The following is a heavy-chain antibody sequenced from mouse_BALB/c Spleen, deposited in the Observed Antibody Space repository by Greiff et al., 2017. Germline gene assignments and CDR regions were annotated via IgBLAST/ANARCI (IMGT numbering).Heavy chain of an antibody. CDR1: GYTFTDYA. V-gene: IGHV1S137*01. CDR3: ARSLQTARVYAMDY. Sequence: VKLQQSGAELVRPGVSVKISCKGSGYTFTDYAMHWVKQSHAKSLEWIGVISTYYGDASYNQKFKGKATMTVDKSSSTAYMELARLTSEDSAIYYCARSLQTARVYAMDYWGQGTSVTVSS. CDR2: ISTYYGDA. J-gene: IGHJ4*01. D-gene: IGHD3-2*01.